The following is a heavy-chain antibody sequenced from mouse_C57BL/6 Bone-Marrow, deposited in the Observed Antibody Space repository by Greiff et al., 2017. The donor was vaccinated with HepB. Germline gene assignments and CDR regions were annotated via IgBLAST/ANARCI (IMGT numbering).Heavy chain of an antibody. Sequence: QVQLKQPGAELVKPGASVKMSCKASGYTFTSYWITWVKQRPGQGLEWIGDIYPGSGSTNYNEKFKSKATLTVDTSSSTAYMQLSSLTSEDSAVYYCARSHYYGSLAWFAYWGQGTLVTVSA. V-gene: IGHV1-55*01. CDR3: ARSHYYGSLAWFAY. CDR1: GYTFTSYW. D-gene: IGHD1-1*01. CDR2: IYPGSGST. J-gene: IGHJ3*01.